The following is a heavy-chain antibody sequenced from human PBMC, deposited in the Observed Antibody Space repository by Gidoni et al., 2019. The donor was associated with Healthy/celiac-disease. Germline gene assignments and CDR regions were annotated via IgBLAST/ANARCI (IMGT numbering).Heavy chain of an antibody. CDR3: ARDHLWWELQYYFDY. D-gene: IGHD1-26*01. CDR1: RFTFSSYA. V-gene: IGHV3-30*01. CDR2: ISYDGSNK. Sequence: QVQLVESGGGVVQPGRSLRLSCAASRFTFSSYAMHWVRQAPGKGLEWVAVISYDGSNKYYADSVKGRFTISRDNSKNTLYLQMNSLRAEDTAVYYCARDHLWWELQYYFDYWGQGTLVTVSS. J-gene: IGHJ4*02.